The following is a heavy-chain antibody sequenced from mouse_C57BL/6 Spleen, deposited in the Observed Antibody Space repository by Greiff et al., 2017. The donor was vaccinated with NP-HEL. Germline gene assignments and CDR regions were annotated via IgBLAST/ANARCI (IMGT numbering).Heavy chain of an antibody. CDR1: GYTFTRYW. Sequence: QVQLPQPGAELVRPGSSVKLSCKASGYTFTRYWMDWVKQRPGQGLEWIGNIYPSDSETHYNQKFKDKATLTVDKSSSTAYMQLSSLTSEDSAVYYCARRLRYPHWYFDVWGTGTTVTVSS. D-gene: IGHD1-1*01. J-gene: IGHJ1*03. CDR2: IYPSDSET. CDR3: ARRLRYPHWYFDV. V-gene: IGHV1-61*01.